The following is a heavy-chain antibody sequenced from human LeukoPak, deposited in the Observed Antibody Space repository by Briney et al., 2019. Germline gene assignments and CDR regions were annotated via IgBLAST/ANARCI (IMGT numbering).Heavy chain of an antibody. D-gene: IGHD3-3*01. V-gene: IGHV4-39*07. CDR1: GGSISSSSYY. CDR2: IYYSGSA. CDR3: ARTRRGVIDY. J-gene: IGHJ4*02. Sequence: SETLSLTCTVSGGSISSSSYYWGWIRQPPGKGLEWIGSIYYSGSAYYNPSLKSRVTISVDTSKNQFSLKLSSVTAADTAVYYCARTRRGVIDYWGQGTLVTVSS.